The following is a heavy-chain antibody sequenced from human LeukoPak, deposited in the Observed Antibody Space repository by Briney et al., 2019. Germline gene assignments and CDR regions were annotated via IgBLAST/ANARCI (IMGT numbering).Heavy chain of an antibody. D-gene: IGHD3-9*01. Sequence: GGSLRLSCTASGFILNTYAMSWVRQAPGKGLEWVSAISGSGGSTYYADSVKGRFTISRDNSKNTLYLQMNSLRAEDTAVYYCAKTLDYDILTGYQRWNYGMDVWGQGTTVTVSS. V-gene: IGHV3-23*01. CDR2: ISGSGGST. CDR1: GFILNTYA. CDR3: AKTLDYDILTGYQRWNYGMDV. J-gene: IGHJ6*02.